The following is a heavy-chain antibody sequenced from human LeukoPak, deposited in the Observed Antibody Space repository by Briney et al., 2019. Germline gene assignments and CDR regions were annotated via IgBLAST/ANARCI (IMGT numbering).Heavy chain of an antibody. Sequence: GGSLRLSCAASGFTFSSYAMHWVRQAPGKGLEWGAVISYDGSNKYYADSVKGRFTISRENSKNTLYLQMNSLRAEDTAVYYCARVGASGYYYYMDVWGKGTTVTVSS. J-gene: IGHJ6*03. CDR3: ARVGASGYYYYMDV. D-gene: IGHD3-10*01. V-gene: IGHV3-30*01. CDR1: GFTFSSYA. CDR2: ISYDGSNK.